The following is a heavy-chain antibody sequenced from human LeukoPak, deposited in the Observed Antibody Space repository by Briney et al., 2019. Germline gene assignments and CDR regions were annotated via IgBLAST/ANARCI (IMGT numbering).Heavy chain of an antibody. J-gene: IGHJ5*02. Sequence: GGSLRLSCAVSGFTFSSFGMNWVRQGPGRGLEWVSYISDSGGTKYYADSVKGRFTISRDNAKNSLYLQMNSLRVDVTAFYYCARDRITVTGAYNWFDPWGQGTLVTVSS. D-gene: IGHD6-19*01. CDR2: ISDSGGTK. CDR3: ARDRITVTGAYNWFDP. CDR1: GFTFSSFG. V-gene: IGHV3-48*03.